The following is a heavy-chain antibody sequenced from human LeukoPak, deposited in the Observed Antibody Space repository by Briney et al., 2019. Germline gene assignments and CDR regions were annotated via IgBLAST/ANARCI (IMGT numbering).Heavy chain of an antibody. V-gene: IGHV1-18*01. CDR2: ISAYNGNT. D-gene: IGHD6-6*01. J-gene: IGHJ5*02. CDR3: ARVKKTGQLVIEVPSPINWFDP. CDR1: GYTFTSYG. Sequence: ASVKVSCKASGYTFTSYGISWVRQAPGQGLEWMGWISAYNGNTNYAQKLQGRVTMTTDTSTSTAYMELRSLRSDHTAVYYCARVKKTGQLVIEVPSPINWFDPWGQGTLVTVSS.